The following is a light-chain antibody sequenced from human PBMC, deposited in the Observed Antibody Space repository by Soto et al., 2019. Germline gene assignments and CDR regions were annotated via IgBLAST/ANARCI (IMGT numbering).Light chain of an antibody. Sequence: QSVLTQPPSVSAAPGQKVTISCSGSSSNIGNNYVSWYQQLPGTAPKLLIYENNKRPSGIPDRFSGSKSGTSATLGITGLQTGYEADYYCGTWDSSLSAVFGTGTNVTVL. J-gene: IGLJ1*01. CDR2: ENN. CDR3: GTWDSSLSAV. CDR1: SSNIGNNY. V-gene: IGLV1-51*02.